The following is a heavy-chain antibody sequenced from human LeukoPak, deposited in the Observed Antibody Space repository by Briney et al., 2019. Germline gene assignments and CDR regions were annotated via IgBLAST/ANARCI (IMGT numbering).Heavy chain of an antibody. CDR1: GFTFSSYA. D-gene: IGHD4-17*01. CDR2: ISSDGSDK. J-gene: IGHJ5*02. Sequence: GGSLRLSCAASGFTFSSYAMHWVRQAPGKGLEWVAVISSDGSDKYYADSVEGRFTLSRDNSKNTLYLQMNSLRAEDTAVYYCAKRPFDDYGDHWAKYGIFDWFDPWGQGTLVTVSS. V-gene: IGHV3-30*04. CDR3: AKRPFDDYGDHWAKYGIFDWFDP.